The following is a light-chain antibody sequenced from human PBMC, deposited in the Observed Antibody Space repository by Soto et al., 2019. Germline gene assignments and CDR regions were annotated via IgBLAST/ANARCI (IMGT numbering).Light chain of an antibody. CDR2: DVT. J-gene: IGLJ3*02. CDR1: SSDVGGYDH. Sequence: QSALTQPASVSGSPGQSITISCTGTSSDVGGYDHVSWYQQHPGKAPKLIIYDVTVRPSGISPRFSGSKSDNTASLAVSGLQPEDEADYYCSSYTNKDTPLFGGGTKLTVL. CDR3: SSYTNKDTPL. V-gene: IGLV2-14*03.